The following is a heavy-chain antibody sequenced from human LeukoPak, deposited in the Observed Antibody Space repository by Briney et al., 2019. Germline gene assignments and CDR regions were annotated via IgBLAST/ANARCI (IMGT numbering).Heavy chain of an antibody. CDR3: ARDRLAVADIYYMDV. J-gene: IGHJ6*03. CDR2: ISSSSSYI. D-gene: IGHD6-19*01. Sequence: PGGSLRLSCAASGFTFSSYSMNWVRQAPGKGLEWVSSISSSSSYIYYADSVKGRFTISRDNAKNSLYLQMNSLRAEDTAVYYCARDRLAVADIYYMDVWAKGPRSPSP. V-gene: IGHV3-21*01. CDR1: GFTFSSYS.